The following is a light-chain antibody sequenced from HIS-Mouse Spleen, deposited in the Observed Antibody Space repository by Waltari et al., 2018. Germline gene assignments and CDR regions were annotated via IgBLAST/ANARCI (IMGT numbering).Light chain of an antibody. Sequence: SYELTQPPSVSVSPGQTARITCSGDALPKKYAYLYQLQAGQAPVLVIYEDSTRPSGIPERFSVSSSGTMATLTISGAQVEDEAHYYCYSTDSSGNHRVFGRGTKLTVL. J-gene: IGLJ2*01. CDR1: ALPKKY. CDR3: YSTDSSGNHRV. CDR2: EDS. V-gene: IGLV3-10*01.